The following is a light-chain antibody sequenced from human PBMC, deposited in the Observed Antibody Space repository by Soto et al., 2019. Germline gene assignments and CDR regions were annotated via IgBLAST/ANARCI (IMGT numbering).Light chain of an antibody. CDR3: QQYNNWPV. CDR1: QSLSSN. J-gene: IGKJ1*01. V-gene: IGKV3-15*01. Sequence: EIVLTQSPTTLSVSPWERSALXGKASQSLSSNLAWYQQKPGQAPRLLIYAASTRATGIPARFSGSGSGTEFTLPISSLQSEDFAVYYCQQYNNWPVFGQGTKVDIK. CDR2: AAS.